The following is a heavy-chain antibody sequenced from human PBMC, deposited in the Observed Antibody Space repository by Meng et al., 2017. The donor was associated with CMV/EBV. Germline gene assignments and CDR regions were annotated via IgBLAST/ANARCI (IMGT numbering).Heavy chain of an antibody. V-gene: IGHV3-21*06. J-gene: IGHJ4*02. Sequence: GESLKISCAASGFTFNSYSMNWVRQAPGKGLEWVSSISSSGSWIYYADSVRGRFSISRDNAKNSLYLQMNSLRAEDTAVYYCVSEPYDTLTGLPGWYFDTWGQGALVTASS. CDR1: GFTFNSYS. CDR2: ISSSGSWI. CDR3: VSEPYDTLTGLPGWYFDT. D-gene: IGHD3-9*01.